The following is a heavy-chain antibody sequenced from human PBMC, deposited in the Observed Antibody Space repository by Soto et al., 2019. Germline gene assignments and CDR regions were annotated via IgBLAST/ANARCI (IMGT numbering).Heavy chain of an antibody. CDR2: LSGSGGST. CDR1: GFTFSSYS. CDR3: AKDSGLGKSGFVY. J-gene: IGHJ4*02. V-gene: IGHV3-23*01. Sequence: EVRLLESGGGLVQPGGSLRLSCAASGFTFSSYSMSWVRQAPGKGLEWVSGLSGSGGSTYYADSVKGRFTISRDNSKNTRYLQMNSLRAEDTAIYYCAKDSGLGKSGFVYWGQGTLVTVSS. D-gene: IGHD7-27*01.